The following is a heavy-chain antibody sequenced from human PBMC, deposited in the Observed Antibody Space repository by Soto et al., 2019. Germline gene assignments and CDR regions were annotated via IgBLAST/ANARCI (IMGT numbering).Heavy chain of an antibody. D-gene: IGHD3-3*01. Sequence: QVQLVQSGPEVKKPGASVKVSCKASGNTFASHGFSWVRQATGQGLEWMGLISGFNGQTNYALKFQGIVILTTDTSTSTAYMELRRLRSDDTAVYFCARVDPRGVGVVRDYWGQGPLVTVSS. CDR2: ISGFNGQT. J-gene: IGHJ4*02. CDR3: ARVDPRGVGVVRDY. CDR1: GNTFASHG. V-gene: IGHV1-18*01.